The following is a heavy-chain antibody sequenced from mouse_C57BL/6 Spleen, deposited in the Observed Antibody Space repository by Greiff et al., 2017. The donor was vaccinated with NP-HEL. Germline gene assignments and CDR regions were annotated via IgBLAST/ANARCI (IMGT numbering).Heavy chain of an antibody. J-gene: IGHJ4*01. CDR2: FHPYNDDT. CDR1: GYTFTTYP. Sequence: VKLQESGAELVKPGASVKMSCKASGYTFTTYPIEWMKQNHGKSLEWIGNFHPYNDDTKYNEKFKGKATLTVEKSSSTVYLELSRLTSDDSAVYYCATTVVAHYYAMDYWGQGTSVTVSS. CDR3: ATTVVAHYYAMDY. V-gene: IGHV1-47*01. D-gene: IGHD1-1*01.